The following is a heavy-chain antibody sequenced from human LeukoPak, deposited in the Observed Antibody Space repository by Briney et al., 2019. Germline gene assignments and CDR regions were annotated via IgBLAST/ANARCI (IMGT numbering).Heavy chain of an antibody. CDR2: IKQDGSEK. CDR3: ARGARKRDDYGGFFDF. V-gene: IGHV3-7*01. D-gene: IGHD4-23*01. CDR1: GFTFSSYA. Sequence: GGSLRLSCAASGFTFSSYAMSWVRQAPGKGLEWVANIKQDGSEKYYVDSVKGRFTISRDNGKNSLDLQMNSLRADDTAVYYCARGARKRDDYGGFFDFWGQGTLVTVSS. J-gene: IGHJ4*02.